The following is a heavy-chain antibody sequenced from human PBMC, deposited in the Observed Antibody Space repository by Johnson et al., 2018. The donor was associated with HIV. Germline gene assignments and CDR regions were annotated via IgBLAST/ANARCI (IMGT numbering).Heavy chain of an antibody. J-gene: IGHJ3*02. D-gene: IGHD5-18*01. CDR1: GFTFDDYG. Sequence: QVQLVESGGGVVRPGGSLRLSCAASGFTFDDYGMSWVRQAPGKGLEWVAVISYDGSNKYYADSVKGRFTISRDNSKNTLYLQMNSLRAEDTAVYYCAREDTAVVIKRAFDIWGQGTMVTVSS. CDR2: ISYDGSNK. CDR3: AREDTAVVIKRAFDI. V-gene: IGHV3-30*03.